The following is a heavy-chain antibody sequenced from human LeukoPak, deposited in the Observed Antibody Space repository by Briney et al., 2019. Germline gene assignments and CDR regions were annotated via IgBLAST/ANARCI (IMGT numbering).Heavy chain of an antibody. J-gene: IGHJ4*02. V-gene: IGHV1-3*02. CDR1: GYTFTSYA. CDR2: SNAGNGNT. CDR3: ARGHRLRSGELSFDPYFDY. Sequence: ASVKVSCKASGYTFTSYAMHWVRQAPGQRLEWMGWSNAGNGNTKYSQEFQGRVTITRDTSASTAYMELSSLRSEDMAVYYCARGHRLRSGELSFDPYFDYWGQGTLVTVYS. D-gene: IGHD3-16*02.